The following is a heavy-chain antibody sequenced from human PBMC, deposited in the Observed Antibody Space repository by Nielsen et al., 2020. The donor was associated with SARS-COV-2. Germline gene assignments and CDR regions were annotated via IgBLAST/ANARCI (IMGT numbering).Heavy chain of an antibody. CDR3: ARDVNMITFGGVMYYFDY. D-gene: IGHD3-16*01. CDR2: FDPEDGET. Sequence: ASVKVSCKASGYTFTGYYMHWVRQAPGKGLEWMGGFDPEDGETIYAQKFQGRVTMTEDTSTDTAYMELRSLRSDDTAVYYCARDVNMITFGGVMYYFDYWGQGTLVTVSS. V-gene: IGHV1-24*01. CDR1: GYTFTGYY. J-gene: IGHJ4*02.